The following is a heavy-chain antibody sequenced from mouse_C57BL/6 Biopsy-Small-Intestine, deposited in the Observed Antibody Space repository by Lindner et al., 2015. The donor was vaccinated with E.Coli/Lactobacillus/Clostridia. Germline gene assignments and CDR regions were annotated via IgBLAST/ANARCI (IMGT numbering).Heavy chain of an antibody. CDR1: GYTFITYD. CDR2: MNPYSGNT. J-gene: IGHJ3*01. V-gene: IGHV1S55*01. CDR3: ARVPASAVIFADKDALDV. D-gene: IGHD1-1*01. Sequence: SVKVSCKASGYTFITYDIHWVRQATGQGLEWMGWMNPYSGNTGYAQKFQGRVSMTRDTSITTAYMDLSSLRSDDTAVYYCARVPASAVIFADKDALDVWGQGTLVTVSS.